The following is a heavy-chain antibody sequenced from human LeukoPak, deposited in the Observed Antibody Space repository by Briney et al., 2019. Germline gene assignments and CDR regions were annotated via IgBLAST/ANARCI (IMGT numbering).Heavy chain of an antibody. CDR3: ARGQLRGQTVYDYVWGSYRSNLHDY. V-gene: IGHV1-8*03. D-gene: IGHD3-16*02. J-gene: IGHJ4*02. CDR2: MNPNSGNT. Sequence: GASVKVSCKASGYTFTSYDINWVRQATGQGLEWMGWMNPNSGNTGYAQKFQGRVTITRNTSISTAYMELSSLRSEDTAVYYCARGQLRGQTVYDYVWGSYRSNLHDYWGQGTLVTVSS. CDR1: GYTFTSYD.